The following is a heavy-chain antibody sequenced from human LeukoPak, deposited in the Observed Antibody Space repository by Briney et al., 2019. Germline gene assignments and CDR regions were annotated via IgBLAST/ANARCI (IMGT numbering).Heavy chain of an antibody. V-gene: IGHV4-39*01. CDR1: DGSISNDNPY. J-gene: IGHJ5*02. CDR3: ASRLPFPGWFAR. Sequence: PSETLSLTSTVPDGSISNDNPYGGWIRHPPEKGLECIGIINYSVSTYYNPSLNSRVTIAVDTSRSWFSLYLTCVTSAHPAITVCASRLPFPGWFARWGQRALVSVSS. CDR2: INYSVST. D-gene: IGHD4-11*01.